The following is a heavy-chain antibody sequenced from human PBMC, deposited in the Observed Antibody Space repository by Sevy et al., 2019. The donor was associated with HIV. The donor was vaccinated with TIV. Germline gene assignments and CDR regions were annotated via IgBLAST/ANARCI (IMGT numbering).Heavy chain of an antibody. CDR3: ARDRKVVLVVYAIPFDAFDI. CDR1: GFTFSYYG. V-gene: IGHV3-30*02. J-gene: IGHJ3*02. D-gene: IGHD2-8*02. Sequence: GGSLRLSCAASGFTFSYYGIHWVRQAPGKGLEWVAFITYDGSNKHYADSVKGRFTISRDNSDNTLYLQMNSLRAEDTAMYYCARDRKVVLVVYAIPFDAFDIWGQGTLVTVSS. CDR2: ITYDGSNK.